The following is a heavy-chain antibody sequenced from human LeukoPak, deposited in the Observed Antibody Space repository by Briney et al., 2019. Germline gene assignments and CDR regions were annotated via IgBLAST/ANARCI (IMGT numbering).Heavy chain of an antibody. Sequence: EGSLRLSCAASGFTFGSYAMSWVRQAPGKGLEWVSALTGSGATTNYADSVKGRFTISRDNSKNTLFLQMNSLRAEDTAVYYCAKEDIVSTMGNFDYWGQGTPVTVSS. D-gene: IGHD5/OR15-5a*01. CDR2: LTGSGATT. CDR1: GFTFGSYA. V-gene: IGHV3-23*01. J-gene: IGHJ4*02. CDR3: AKEDIVSTMGNFDY.